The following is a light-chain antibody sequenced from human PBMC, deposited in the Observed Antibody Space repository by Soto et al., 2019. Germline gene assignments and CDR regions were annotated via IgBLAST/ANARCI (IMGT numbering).Light chain of an antibody. Sequence: DIQMTQSPSTLSASVGDRVTITCRASQSISTWLAWYQQKPGKAPKLLIYDVSLLQSGVPSRFSGSGSGTEFILTISSLQPDDSATYYCQQYNTYWTFGPGIKVDI. CDR2: DVS. J-gene: IGKJ1*01. CDR3: QQYNTYWT. CDR1: QSISTW. V-gene: IGKV1-5*01.